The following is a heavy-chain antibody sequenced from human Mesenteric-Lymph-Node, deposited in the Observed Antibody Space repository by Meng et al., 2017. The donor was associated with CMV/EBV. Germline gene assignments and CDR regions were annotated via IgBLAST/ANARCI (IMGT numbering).Heavy chain of an antibody. CDR3: ARLDFGSGYCDI. J-gene: IGHJ4*02. CDR1: GLTFSDSY. V-gene: IGHV3-11*04. Sequence: GEDSGLTFSDSYINWLRQAPGKGLEWVSYVSSSGSTVYYADSVKGRFTISRDNAKNSLYLQMNSLRAEDAAVYYCARLDFGSGYCDIWGQGTLVTVSS. D-gene: IGHD3-3*01. CDR2: VSSSGSTV.